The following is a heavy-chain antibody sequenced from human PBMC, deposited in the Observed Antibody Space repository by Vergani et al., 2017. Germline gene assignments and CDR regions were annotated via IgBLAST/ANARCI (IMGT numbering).Heavy chain of an antibody. J-gene: IGHJ6*03. V-gene: IGHV1-58*02. CDR2: IVVGSGNT. D-gene: IGHD1-26*01. CDR1: GFTFTSSA. CDR3: AADRQWERSGYYYYYMDV. Sequence: QMQLVQSGPEVKKPGTSVKVSCKASGFTFTSSAMQWVRQARGQRLGWIGWIVVGSGNTNYAQKFQERVTITRDMSTSTAYMELSSLRSEDTAVYYCAADRQWERSGYYYYYMDVWGKGTTVTVSS.